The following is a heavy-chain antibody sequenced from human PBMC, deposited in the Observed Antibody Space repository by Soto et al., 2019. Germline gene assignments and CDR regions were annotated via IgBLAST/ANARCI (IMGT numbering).Heavy chain of an antibody. Sequence: ASVKVSCKASGGTFSIYATSGVRQAPGQGLEWMGGIIPIFGTANYAQKFQGRVTITADESTSTAYMELSSLRSEDTAVYYCARSITIFGVVINPDYYYGMDVWGQGTTVTVSS. CDR1: GGTFSIYA. J-gene: IGHJ6*02. D-gene: IGHD3-3*01. CDR3: ARSITIFGVVINPDYYYGMDV. V-gene: IGHV1-69*13. CDR2: IIPIFGTA.